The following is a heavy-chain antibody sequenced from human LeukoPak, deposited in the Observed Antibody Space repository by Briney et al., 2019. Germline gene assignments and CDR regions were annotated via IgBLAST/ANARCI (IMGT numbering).Heavy chain of an antibody. CDR2: ISGSGGST. Sequence: GGSLRLACAASGYTVSSNYMSWVRQAPGKGLEWVSAISGSGGSTYYADSVKGRFTISRDNSKNTLYLQMNSLRAEDTAVYYCAKDQEGYSRVTVDFDYWGQGTLVTVSS. CDR3: AKDQEGYSRVTVDFDY. D-gene: IGHD6-13*01. CDR1: GYTVSSNY. V-gene: IGHV3-23*01. J-gene: IGHJ4*02.